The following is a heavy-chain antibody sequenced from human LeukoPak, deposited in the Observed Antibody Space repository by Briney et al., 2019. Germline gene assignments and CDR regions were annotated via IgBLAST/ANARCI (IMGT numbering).Heavy chain of an antibody. D-gene: IGHD4-17*01. CDR3: ARSPYGGYGDN. J-gene: IGHJ4*02. CDR1: GFTFSSYW. V-gene: IGHV3-74*01. CDR2: INSDGGST. Sequence: GGSLRLSCAASGFTFSSYWMHWXRQPPGKGLVWVSRINSDGGSTTYADSVKGRFTISRDNARNTLYLQMNSLRAEDTAVYYCARSPYGGYGDNWGQGTLVTVSS.